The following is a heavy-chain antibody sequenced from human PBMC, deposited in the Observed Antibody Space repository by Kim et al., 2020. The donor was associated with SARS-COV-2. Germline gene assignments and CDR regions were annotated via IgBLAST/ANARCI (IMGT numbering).Heavy chain of an antibody. CDR2: IGGSGGTT. V-gene: IGHV3-23*01. CDR3: AKRYCSGGTCYSIDY. J-gene: IGHJ4*02. D-gene: IGHD2-15*01. Sequence: GGSLRLSCAASGFTFRSHAMNWVRQAPGKGLEWVSGIGGSGGTTNYADSVKGRFTISRDNSKNTLYLQMNSLRAEDTAVYYCAKRYCSGGTCYSIDYWGQGTLVTVSS. CDR1: GFTFRSHA.